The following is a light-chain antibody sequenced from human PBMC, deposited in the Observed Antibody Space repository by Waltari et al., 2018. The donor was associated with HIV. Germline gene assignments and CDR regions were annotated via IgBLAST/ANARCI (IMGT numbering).Light chain of an antibody. V-gene: IGLV1-47*01. CDR2: RNN. Sequence: SVLTQPPSASGTHGQRVTISCSGSTSNIGSNDVFWYQHLPGAAPKLLIHRNNQRPSGVPDRFSGSTSGTSASLAISGLRSEDEADYYCVAWDDSLRGVLFGGGTKVAVL. CDR3: VAWDDSLRGVL. CDR1: TSNIGSND. J-gene: IGLJ2*01.